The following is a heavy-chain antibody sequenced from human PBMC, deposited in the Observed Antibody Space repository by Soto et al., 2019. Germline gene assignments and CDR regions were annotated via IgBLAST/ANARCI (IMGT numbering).Heavy chain of an antibody. CDR1: GFTFNTYA. CDR2: IRSKANSYAT. Sequence: GGSLRLSCAASGFTFNTYAMSWVRQAPGKGMAWVGRIRSKANSYATAYAASVKGRFTISRDDSKNTAYLQMNSLKTEDTAVYYCTSSVSSGWYRSDYWGQGTRVTVS. D-gene: IGHD6-19*01. CDR3: TSSVSSGWYRSDY. V-gene: IGHV3-73*01. J-gene: IGHJ4*02.